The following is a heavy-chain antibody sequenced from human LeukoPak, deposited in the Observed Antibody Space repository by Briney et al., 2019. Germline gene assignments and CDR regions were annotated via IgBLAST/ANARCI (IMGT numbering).Heavy chain of an antibody. J-gene: IGHJ6*03. CDR3: ARHNDQQLVGGPYYDYYYMDV. CDR2: IYYSGST. D-gene: IGHD6-6*01. CDR1: GGSISSSSYY. Sequence: PSETLSLTCTVSGGSISSSSYYWGWIRQPPGKGLEWIGSIYYSGSTYYNPSLKSRVTISVDTSKNQFSLKLSSVTAADTAVYYCARHNDQQLVGGPYYDYYYMDVWGKGTTVTVSS. V-gene: IGHV4-39*01.